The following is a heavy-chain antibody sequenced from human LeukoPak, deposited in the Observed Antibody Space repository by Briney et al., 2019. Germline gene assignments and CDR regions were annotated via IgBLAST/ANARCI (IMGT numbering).Heavy chain of an antibody. J-gene: IGHJ4*02. Sequence: PEGALRLSCTASGFTFSSYWMNWVRQAPGKGLEWVAHIKQDGSEKYYVDSVKGRFTISRDNTKNSLYLQMNNLRTDDTAVYYCATSRTFDYWGQGTLVTVSS. V-gene: IGHV3-7*01. D-gene: IGHD2-2*01. CDR3: ATSRTFDY. CDR1: GFTFSSYW. CDR2: IKQDGSEK.